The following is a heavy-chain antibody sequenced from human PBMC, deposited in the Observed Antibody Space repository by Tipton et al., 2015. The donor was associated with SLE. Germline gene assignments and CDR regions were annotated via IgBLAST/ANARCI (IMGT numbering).Heavy chain of an antibody. CDR3: ARVSRGYSGYEWAGFFDY. Sequence: TLSLTCTVSGGSIGSSSYYWGWIRQPPGKGLEWIGTTHYSGSTAYNPSLKSRVTISVDMSKNQFPVKLTSVTAADTAVYHCARVSRGYSGYEWAGFFDYWGQVALVTVSS. J-gene: IGHJ4*02. D-gene: IGHD5-12*01. CDR1: GGSIGSSSYY. V-gene: IGHV4-39*06. CDR2: THYSGST.